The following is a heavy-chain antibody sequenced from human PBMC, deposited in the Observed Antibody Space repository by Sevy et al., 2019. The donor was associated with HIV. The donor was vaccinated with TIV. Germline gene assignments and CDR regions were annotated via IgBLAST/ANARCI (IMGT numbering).Heavy chain of an antibody. D-gene: IGHD1-26*01. CDR1: GFTFSSYW. Sequence: GGSLRLSCAVSGFTFSSYWMSWVRQAPGKGLEWVANIKQDGSEKYYVDSVKGRLTISRDNAKKSLYLQMNSLRAEDTVVYYCARDSDSTRYYYMDVWGKGTTVTVSS. J-gene: IGHJ6*03. V-gene: IGHV3-7*01. CDR2: IKQDGSEK. CDR3: ARDSDSTRYYYMDV.